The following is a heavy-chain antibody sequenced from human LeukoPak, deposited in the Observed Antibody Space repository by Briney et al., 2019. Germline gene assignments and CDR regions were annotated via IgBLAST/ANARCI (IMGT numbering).Heavy chain of an antibody. V-gene: IGHV3-30*18. D-gene: IGHD6-19*01. CDR3: AKDLQWLPSWAYDY. CDR1: GFPFSIYG. J-gene: IGHJ4*02. Sequence: PGRPLRLPCAASGFPFSIYGMLWLPQATGKGREGVAVISYDGSNKYYADPVKGRYTIPRDNSKNTLYLQMNSLRAEDTAVYYCAKDLQWLPSWAYDYWGQGTLVTVSS. CDR2: ISYDGSNK.